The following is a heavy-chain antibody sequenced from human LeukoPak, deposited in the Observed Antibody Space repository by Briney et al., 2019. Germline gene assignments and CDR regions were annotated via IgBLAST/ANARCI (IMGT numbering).Heavy chain of an antibody. J-gene: IGHJ4*02. CDR1: GYTFTSYG. V-gene: IGHV1-18*01. CDR2: ISAYNGNT. Sequence: ASVKVSCKASGYTFTSYGISWVRQAPGQGLEWMGWISAYNGNTNYAQKLQGRVTMTTDTSTSTAYMELRSLRSDDTAVYYCARMCVTVTDIYYFDYWGQGNLVTVSS. CDR3: ARMCVTVTDIYYFDY. D-gene: IGHD4-17*01.